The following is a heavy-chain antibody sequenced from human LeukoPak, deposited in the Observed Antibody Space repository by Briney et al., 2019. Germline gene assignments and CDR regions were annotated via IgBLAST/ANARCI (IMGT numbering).Heavy chain of an antibody. Sequence: SETLSLTCTVSGGSISSGGYYWSWIRQPPGKGLEWIGYIYYSGSTNYNPSLKSRVTISVDTSKNQFSLKLSSVTAADTAVYYCAREGGGWYIDYWGQGTLVTVSS. CDR3: AREGGGWYIDY. J-gene: IGHJ4*02. D-gene: IGHD6-19*01. V-gene: IGHV4-61*08. CDR2: IYYSGST. CDR1: GGSISSGGYY.